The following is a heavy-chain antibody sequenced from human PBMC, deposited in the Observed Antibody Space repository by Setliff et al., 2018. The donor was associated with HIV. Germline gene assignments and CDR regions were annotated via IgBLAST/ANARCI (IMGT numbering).Heavy chain of an antibody. J-gene: IGHJ4*02. CDR2: IYYSGST. D-gene: IGHD1-1*01. CDR1: GGSFSAYY. Sequence: NPSETLSLTCAVYGGSFSAYYWSWIRQTPGKGLEWIGYIYYSGSTNYNPSLKSRVTISVDTSKNHFSLKLRSVTAADTAVYYCAQLGMVDDFDYWGQGTLVTVSS. V-gene: IGHV4-59*01. CDR3: AQLGMVDDFDY.